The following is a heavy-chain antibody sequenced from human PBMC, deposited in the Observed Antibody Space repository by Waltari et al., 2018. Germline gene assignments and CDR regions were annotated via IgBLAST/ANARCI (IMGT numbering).Heavy chain of an antibody. V-gene: IGHV4-59*11. CDR2: IYYGGST. Sequence: QVQLQESGPGLVKPSETLSLTCTVSGGSIRSHYWSWIRQPPGKGLEWIGYIYYGGSTNYIPSLKSRVTISVDTSKNQFSLKLTSVTAADTAVYYCARGLSGVAYDAFDIWGQGTMVTVSS. J-gene: IGHJ3*02. CDR1: GGSIRSHY. D-gene: IGHD7-27*01. CDR3: ARGLSGVAYDAFDI.